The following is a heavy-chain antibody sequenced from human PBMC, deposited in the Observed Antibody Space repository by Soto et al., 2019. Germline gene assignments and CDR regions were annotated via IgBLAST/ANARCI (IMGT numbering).Heavy chain of an antibody. J-gene: IGHJ4*02. V-gene: IGHV3-23*01. CDR1: GFTFSSYA. CDR3: AKTLDSYSSGWYVNRPYYFDY. Sequence: GGSLILSCAASGFTFSSYAMSWVRQAPGKGLEWVSAISGSGGSTYYADSVKGRFTISRDNSKNTLYLQMNSLRAEDTAVYYCAKTLDSYSSGWYVNRPYYFDYWGQGTLVSVSS. D-gene: IGHD6-19*01. CDR2: ISGSGGST.